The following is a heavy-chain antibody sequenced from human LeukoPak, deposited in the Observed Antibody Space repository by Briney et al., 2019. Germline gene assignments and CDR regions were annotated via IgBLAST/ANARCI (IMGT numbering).Heavy chain of an antibody. D-gene: IGHD6-13*01. Sequence: HPGGSLRLSCAASGFTVSNNGLSWFRQAPGKGLEWVSDISGTGGSTYYADSVKGRFTVSRDNSKNTLYLQMNSLRAEDTAVYYATGHGSSSYWGQGTLVTVSS. V-gene: IGHV3-23*01. CDR3: TGHGSSSY. CDR2: ISGTGGST. CDR1: GFTVSNNG. J-gene: IGHJ4*02.